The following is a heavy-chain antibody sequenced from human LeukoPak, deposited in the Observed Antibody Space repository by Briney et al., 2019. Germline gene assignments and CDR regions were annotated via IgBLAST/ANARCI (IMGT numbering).Heavy chain of an antibody. CDR2: MYYSGST. D-gene: IGHD6-19*01. CDR3: AGKAVAGPYFDY. V-gene: IGHV4-38-2*02. CDR1: GYSISNGYY. Sequence: PSETLSLTCTVSGYSISNGYYWGWIRQPPGKGLEWIGSMYYSGSTYHNPSLKSRVSISIDTSKNQFSLKLTSVTAADTAVYYCAGKAVAGPYFDYWGQGTLVTVSS. J-gene: IGHJ4*02.